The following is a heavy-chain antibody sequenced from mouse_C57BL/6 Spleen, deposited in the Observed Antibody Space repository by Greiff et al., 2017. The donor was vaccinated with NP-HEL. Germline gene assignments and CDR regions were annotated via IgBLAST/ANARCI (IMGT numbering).Heavy chain of an antibody. J-gene: IGHJ3*01. CDR3: ARPPYYYGSSSFAY. CDR2: IDPNSGGT. Sequence: VQLQQPGAELVKPGASVKLSCKASGYTFTSYWMHWVKQRPGRGLEWIGRIDPNSGGTKYNEKFKSKATLTVDKPSSTAYMQRSSLTSEDSAVYYCARPPYYYGSSSFAYWGQGTLVTVSA. CDR1: GYTFTSYW. D-gene: IGHD1-1*01. V-gene: IGHV1-72*01.